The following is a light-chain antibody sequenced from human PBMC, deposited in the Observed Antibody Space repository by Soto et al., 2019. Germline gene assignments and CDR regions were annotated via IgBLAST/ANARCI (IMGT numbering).Light chain of an antibody. J-gene: IGKJ4*01. V-gene: IGKV3-15*01. Sequence: EIVVTQSPALLSVSPGERVTLSCRASQSVISSIAWYQQKLGQAPRLLIYGASTRATGIPARFSGSGSGIEFFLTISSLQSEDFAMYYCQHYNNWLGTLGGGTKVDIK. CDR2: GAS. CDR1: QSVISS. CDR3: QHYNNWLGT.